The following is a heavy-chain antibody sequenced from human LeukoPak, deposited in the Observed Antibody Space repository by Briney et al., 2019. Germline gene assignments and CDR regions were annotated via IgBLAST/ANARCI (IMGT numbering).Heavy chain of an antibody. Sequence: ASVKVSCKASGYTFTGYYMHWVRRAPGQGLEWMGWINPNSGGTNYAQKFQGRVTMTRDTSISTAYMELSRLRSDDTAVYYCARDLQDYYDSSGSGMDVWGQGTTVTVSS. V-gene: IGHV1-2*02. D-gene: IGHD3-22*01. CDR2: INPNSGGT. CDR1: GYTFTGYY. J-gene: IGHJ6*02. CDR3: ARDLQDYYDSSGSGMDV.